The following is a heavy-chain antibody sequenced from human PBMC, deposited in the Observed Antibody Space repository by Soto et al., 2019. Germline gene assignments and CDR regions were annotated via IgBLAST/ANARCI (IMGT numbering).Heavy chain of an antibody. D-gene: IGHD6-6*01. CDR1: GGTFSSYA. Sequence: SVKVSCKASGGTFSSYAISWVRQAPGQGLEWMGGIIPIFGTANYAQKFQGRVTITADESTSTAYMELSSLRSEDTAVYYCASAGIAARQRGSSGMDVWGQGTTVTVSS. J-gene: IGHJ6*02. CDR3: ASAGIAARQRGSSGMDV. V-gene: IGHV1-69*13. CDR2: IIPIFGTA.